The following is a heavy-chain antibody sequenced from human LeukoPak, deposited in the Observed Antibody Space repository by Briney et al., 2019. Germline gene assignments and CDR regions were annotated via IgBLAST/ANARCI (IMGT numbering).Heavy chain of an antibody. V-gene: IGHV4-39*07. CDR1: GASISSSSYY. D-gene: IGHD1-20*01. CDR2: IYYSGST. CDR3: ARASYNWNQYNWFDP. Sequence: PSETLSLTCTVSGASISSSSYYWGWIRQPPGKGLEWIGSIYYSGSTYYNPSLKSRATISVDTSKNQFSLKLSSVTAADTAVYYCARASYNWNQYNWFDPWGQGTLVTVSS. J-gene: IGHJ5*02.